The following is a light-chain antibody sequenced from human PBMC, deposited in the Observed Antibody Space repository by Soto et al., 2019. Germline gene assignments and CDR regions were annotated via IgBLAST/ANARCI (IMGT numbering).Light chain of an antibody. CDR1: QNVTTW. V-gene: IGKV1-5*01. CDR3: QQYDSYRM. CDR2: DVS. J-gene: IGKJ1*01. Sequence: DIQMTQSPSTLSASVGDRVTITCRASQNVTTWLAWYQHKPGKAPKLLLYDVSNLESGVPSRFSGSGSGTEFTLTISSLQSDDFATYFCQQYDSYRMFGQGTKVAIK.